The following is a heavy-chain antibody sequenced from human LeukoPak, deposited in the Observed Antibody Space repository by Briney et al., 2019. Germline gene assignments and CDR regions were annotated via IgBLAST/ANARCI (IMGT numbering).Heavy chain of an antibody. D-gene: IGHD3-16*01. CDR2: ISAYNGNT. J-gene: IGHJ3*02. Sequence: VASVKVSCKASGYTFTSYGISWVRQAPGQGLEWMGWISAYNGNTNYAQKLQGRVTMTTDTSTSTAYMELRSLRSDDTAVYYCARAPSTYYDYVWGSWAFDIWGQGTMVTVSS. CDR3: ARAPSTYYDYVWGSWAFDI. CDR1: GYTFTSYG. V-gene: IGHV1-18*01.